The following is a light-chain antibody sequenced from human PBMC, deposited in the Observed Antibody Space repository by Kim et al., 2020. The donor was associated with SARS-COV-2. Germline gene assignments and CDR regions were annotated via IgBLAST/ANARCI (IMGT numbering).Light chain of an antibody. CDR1: TGAVTSGHY. V-gene: IGLV7-46*01. Sequence: QAVVTQESSLTVSPGGTVTHTCASSTGAVTSGHYPYWFQQRFGQAPKTLIYATRYKFSWTPARFSGSLIGGKAALTLSDAQPEDEADYYCLISHNGGRLFGEGPKWTFL. CDR2: ATR. CDR3: LISHNGGRL. J-gene: IGLJ3*02.